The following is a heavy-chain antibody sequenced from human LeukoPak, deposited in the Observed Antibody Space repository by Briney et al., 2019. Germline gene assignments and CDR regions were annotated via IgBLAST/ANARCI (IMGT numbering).Heavy chain of an antibody. CDR2: ISYDGSNK. V-gene: IGHV3-30-3*01. Sequence: TGGSLRLSCAASGFTFSSYWMNWARQAPGKGLEWVAVISYDGSNKYYADSVKGRFTISRDNSKNTLYLQMNSLSAEDTAVYYCARGTTMIVVVVYYWGQGTLVTVSS. J-gene: IGHJ4*02. CDR1: GFTFSSYW. D-gene: IGHD3-22*01. CDR3: ARGTTMIVVVVYY.